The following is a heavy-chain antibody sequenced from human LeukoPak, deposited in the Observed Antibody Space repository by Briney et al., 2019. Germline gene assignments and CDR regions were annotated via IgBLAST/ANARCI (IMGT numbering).Heavy chain of an antibody. Sequence: PSETLSLTCTVSGGSISSGGYYWSWIRQHPGKGLEWIGYIYYSGSTYYNPSLKSRVTISVDTSKNQFSLKLSSVTAADTAVYYCARGPADSYGYFDYWGQGTLVTVSS. D-gene: IGHD5-18*01. CDR2: IYYSGST. J-gene: IGHJ4*02. CDR3: ARGPADSYGYFDY. CDR1: GGSISSGGYY. V-gene: IGHV4-31*03.